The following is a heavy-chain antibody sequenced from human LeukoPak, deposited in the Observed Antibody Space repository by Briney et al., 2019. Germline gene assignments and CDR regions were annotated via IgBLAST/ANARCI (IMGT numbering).Heavy chain of an antibody. V-gene: IGHV4-59*08. J-gene: IGHJ4*02. Sequence: SETLSLTCTVSRGSISPDHCAWIRQPPGKGLEWIGYIFYTGRAKYNPSLEGRATLTVDMSKNQVSLKLSSVTAADTAMYYCARLVDGANTRVDSWGQGTLATVSS. CDR3: ARLVDGANTRVDS. CDR1: RGSISPDH. D-gene: IGHD4/OR15-4a*01. CDR2: IFYTGRA.